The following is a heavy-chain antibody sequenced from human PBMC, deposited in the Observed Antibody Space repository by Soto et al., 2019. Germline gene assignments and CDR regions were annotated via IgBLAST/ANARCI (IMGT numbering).Heavy chain of an antibody. CDR3: ARDQGTIFGVVMEIALDP. Sequence: ASVKVSCKASGYTFTGYYMHWVRQAPGQGLEWMGIINPSGGSTSYAQKFQGRVTMTRDTSTSTVYMELSSLRSEDTAVYYCARDQGTIFGVVMEIALDPWGQGTLVTVYS. D-gene: IGHD3-3*01. CDR2: INPSGGST. J-gene: IGHJ5*02. V-gene: IGHV1-46*01. CDR1: GYTFTGYY.